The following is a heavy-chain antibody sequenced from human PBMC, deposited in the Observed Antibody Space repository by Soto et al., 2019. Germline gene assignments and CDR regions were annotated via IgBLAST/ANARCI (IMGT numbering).Heavy chain of an antibody. V-gene: IGHV3-30*18. J-gene: IGHJ4*02. CDR2: ISYDGSNK. D-gene: IGHD6-19*01. Sequence: GGSLRLSCAASGFTFSSYGMHWVRQAPGKGLEWVAVISYDGSNKYYADSVKGRFTISRDNSKNTLYLQMNSLRAEDTAVYYCAKVSLYSSGWPEFDYWGQGTLVTVSS. CDR1: GFTFSSYG. CDR3: AKVSLYSSGWPEFDY.